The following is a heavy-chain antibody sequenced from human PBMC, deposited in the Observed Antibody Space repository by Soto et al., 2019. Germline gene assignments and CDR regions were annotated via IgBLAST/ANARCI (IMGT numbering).Heavy chain of an antibody. Sequence: QVHLVQSGAEMKKPGSSVKVSCKTSGGTFSDLAFSWVRQAPRQGLEWVGGIIPLFGTPNYAREFQGRVSISADESSNTVYMELRSLRSEDTAVYYCASERVAEMATGGYFDNWGQGTLVTVSS. CDR2: IIPLFGTP. D-gene: IGHD5-12*01. CDR1: GGTFSDLA. V-gene: IGHV1-69*01. J-gene: IGHJ4*02. CDR3: ASERVAEMATGGYFDN.